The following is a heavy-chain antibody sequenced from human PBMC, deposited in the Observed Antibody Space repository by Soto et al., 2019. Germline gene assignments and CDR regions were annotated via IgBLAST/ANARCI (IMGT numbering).Heavy chain of an antibody. V-gene: IGHV4-59*01. D-gene: IGHD5-18*01. CDR1: GGSISSYY. CDR2: IYYSGST. CDR3: ARNEYDSYGYDY. J-gene: IGHJ4*02. Sequence: SDTLSLTCTVSGGSISSYYWSWIRQPPGKGLEWIGYIYYSGSTNYNPSLKSRVTISVDTSKNQFSLKLSSVTAADTAVYYCARNEYDSYGYDYWGQGTPVTVSS.